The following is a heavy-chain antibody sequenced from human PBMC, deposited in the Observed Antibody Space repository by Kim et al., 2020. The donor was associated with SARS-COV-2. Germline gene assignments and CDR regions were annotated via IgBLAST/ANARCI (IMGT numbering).Heavy chain of an antibody. Sequence: GGSLILSCAASGFIFRNYGMHWVRQAPGKGLEWVAVIWYDGSNKYYADSVKGRFTISRDNSKNTLYLQMNSLRAEDTAVYYCAKAPADGDYYYWGQGTLVTVSS. J-gene: IGHJ4*02. V-gene: IGHV3-33*06. CDR3: AKAPADGDYYY. D-gene: IGHD4-17*01. CDR1: GFIFRNYG. CDR2: IWYDGSNK.